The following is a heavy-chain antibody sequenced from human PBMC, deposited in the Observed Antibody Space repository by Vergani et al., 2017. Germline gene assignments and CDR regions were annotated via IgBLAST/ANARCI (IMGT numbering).Heavy chain of an antibody. D-gene: IGHD6-6*01. CDR3: ARGGSIAAPSYLYYFYMDV. CDR2: ISGYDGKT. CDR1: GYSFNSYG. Sequence: QVQLVQSGAEMKKRGASVNVSCKTSGYSFNSYGINWVRQAPGQGLEWLGWISGYDGKTKYVEKLQGRITVTIDTSTNSAYMELRGLRSDDTAVYYCARGGSIAAPSYLYYFYMDVWGKGTSVTVSS. J-gene: IGHJ6*03. V-gene: IGHV1-18*01.